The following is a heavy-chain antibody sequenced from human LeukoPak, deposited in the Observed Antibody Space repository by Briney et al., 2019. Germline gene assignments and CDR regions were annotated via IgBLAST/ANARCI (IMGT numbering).Heavy chain of an antibody. D-gene: IGHD2-2*01. CDR3: AKDRGDIVVVPAAPIPYYFDY. V-gene: IGHV3-30*02. CDR1: GFTFSSYG. CDR2: IRYDGSNK. J-gene: IGHJ4*02. Sequence: GGSLRLSCAASGFTFSSYGMHWVRQAPGKGLEWVAFIRYDGSNKYYADSVKGRFTISRDNSKNPLYLQMNSLRAEDTAVYYCAKDRGDIVVVPAAPIPYYFDYWGQGTLVTVSS.